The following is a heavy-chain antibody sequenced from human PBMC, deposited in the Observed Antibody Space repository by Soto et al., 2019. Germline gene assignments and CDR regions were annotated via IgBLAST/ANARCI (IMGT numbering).Heavy chain of an antibody. CDR3: ARGPSRLYCSSTSCSGYYGMDV. J-gene: IGHJ6*02. V-gene: IGHV3-74*01. Sequence: PGGSLRLSCAASGFTFSSYWMHWVRQAPGKGLVWVSRINSDGSSTSYADSVKGRFTISRDNAKNTLYLQMNSLRAEDTAVYYCARGPSRLYCSSTSCSGYYGMDVWGQGTTVTVS. CDR2: INSDGSST. D-gene: IGHD2-2*01. CDR1: GFTFSSYW.